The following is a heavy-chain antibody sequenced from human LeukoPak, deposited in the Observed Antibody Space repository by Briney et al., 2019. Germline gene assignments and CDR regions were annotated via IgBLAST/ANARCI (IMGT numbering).Heavy chain of an antibody. J-gene: IGHJ4*02. D-gene: IGHD1-14*01. CDR1: GGSISSSGYY. V-gene: IGHV4-39*01. Sequence: PSETLSLTCTVSGGSISSSGYYWGWIRQPPGKGLEWIGSIYYSGSTYYNPSLKSRVTISVDTSKNQFSLKLSSVTAADTAVYYCARQRKSPEVLRFDYWGQGTLVTVSS. CDR2: IYYSGST. CDR3: ARQRKSPEVLRFDY.